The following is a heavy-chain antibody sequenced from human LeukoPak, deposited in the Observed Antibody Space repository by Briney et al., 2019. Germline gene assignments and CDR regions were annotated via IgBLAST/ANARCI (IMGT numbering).Heavy chain of an antibody. V-gene: IGHV1-18*01. J-gene: IGHJ6*02. CDR3: ARLPLSRYYDFWSGMDV. D-gene: IGHD3-3*01. CDR2: ISAYNGNT. Sequence: ASVKVSCKASGYTFTSSGISWVRQAPGQGLEWMGWISAYNGNTNYAQKLQGRVTMTTDTSTSTAYMELRSLRSDDTAVYYCARLPLSRYYDFWSGMDVWGQGTTVTVSS. CDR1: GYTFTSSG.